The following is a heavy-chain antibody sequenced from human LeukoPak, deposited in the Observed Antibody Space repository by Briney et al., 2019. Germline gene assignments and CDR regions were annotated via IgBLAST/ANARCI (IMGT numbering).Heavy chain of an antibody. Sequence: SETLSLTCTVSGVSISSGDYYWSWIRQPPGKGLEWIGYIYYSGSTYYNPSLKSRVTISVDTSKNQFSLKLSSVTAADTAVYYCARDRSRDYFDYWGQGTLVTVSS. CDR2: IYYSGST. J-gene: IGHJ4*02. V-gene: IGHV4-30-4*08. CDR1: GVSISSGDYY. CDR3: ARDRSRDYFDY.